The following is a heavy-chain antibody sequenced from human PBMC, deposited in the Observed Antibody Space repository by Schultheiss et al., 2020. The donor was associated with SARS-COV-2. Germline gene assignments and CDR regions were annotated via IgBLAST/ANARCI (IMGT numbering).Heavy chain of an antibody. D-gene: IGHD3-10*01. CDR3: AGSTGAPFDY. J-gene: IGHJ4*02. V-gene: IGHV3-33*01. Sequence: GGSLRLSCAASGFTFSTYGMQWVRQAPGKGLEWVAVIWYDGSKKYYADSVKGRFTISRDNSKNTLYLQMNSLRAEDTAVYYCAGSTGAPFDYWGQGTLVTVSS. CDR1: GFTFSTYG. CDR2: IWYDGSKK.